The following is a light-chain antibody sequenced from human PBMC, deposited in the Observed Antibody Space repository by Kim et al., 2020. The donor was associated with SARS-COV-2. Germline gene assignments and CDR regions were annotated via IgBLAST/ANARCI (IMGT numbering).Light chain of an antibody. CDR2: TND. CDR1: SSNIGSNS. Sequence: QSVLTQPPSASGTPGQTVTISCSGSSSNIGSNSVYWYQHLPGTAPKLLIYTNDQRPSGVPDRFSGSKSGTSASLAISGLRSEDEADYYCAAWDDSLSGSVLFGGGTKVTVL. J-gene: IGLJ2*01. V-gene: IGLV1-47*01. CDR3: AAWDDSLSGSVL.